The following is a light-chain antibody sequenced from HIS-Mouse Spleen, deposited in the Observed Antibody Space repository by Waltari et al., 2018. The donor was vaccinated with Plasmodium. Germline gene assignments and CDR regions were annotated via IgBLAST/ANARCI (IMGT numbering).Light chain of an antibody. Sequence: DIQMPQSPSSLSASVGDRVTITCRASQGISNYLAWYQQKPGKVPKLLIYAASTLQSGVPSRLSGSGSGTDFTLTISSLQPEDVATYYCQKYNSAWTFGQGTKVEIK. J-gene: IGKJ1*01. CDR3: QKYNSAWT. V-gene: IGKV1-27*01. CDR1: QGISNY. CDR2: AAS.